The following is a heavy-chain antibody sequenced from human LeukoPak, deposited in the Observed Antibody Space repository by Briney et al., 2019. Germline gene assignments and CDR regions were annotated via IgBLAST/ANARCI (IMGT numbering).Heavy chain of an antibody. D-gene: IGHD3-3*01. V-gene: IGHV3-23*01. CDR1: VVTFSGYA. CDR2: LNGGGGGT. Sequence: PGGSLRLSCADSVVTFSGYALSWVRPAPGKGLEWGSALNGGGGGTYYADSAKGRFSISRDNFKNTLYLQMNSLRAADTAVYSCEKDLQGNYCVYCVSWGQGP. J-gene: IGHJ1*01. CDR3: EKDLQGNYCVYCVS.